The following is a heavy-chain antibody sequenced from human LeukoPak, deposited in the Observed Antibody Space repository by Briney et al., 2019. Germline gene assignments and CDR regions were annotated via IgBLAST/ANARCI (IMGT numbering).Heavy chain of an antibody. D-gene: IGHD2-2*02. V-gene: IGHV3-30*02. CDR2: IRYDGSNK. Sequence: GGSLRLSCAASGFTFRSYGMHWVRQAPGKGLEWVAFIRYDGSNKYYADSVKGRFTISRDNSKNTLYLQMNSLRAEDTAVYYCAKGGIVVVPAAIRHWGQGTLVTVSS. CDR3: AKGGIVVVPAAIRH. CDR1: GFTFRSYG. J-gene: IGHJ4*02.